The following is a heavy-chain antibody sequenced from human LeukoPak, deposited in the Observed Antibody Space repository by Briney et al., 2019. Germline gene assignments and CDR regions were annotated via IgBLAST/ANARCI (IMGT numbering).Heavy chain of an antibody. V-gene: IGHV1-24*01. J-gene: IGHJ4*02. D-gene: IGHD2-15*01. Sequence: ASGKVSCKGSGYTLTELSMHGGRHAPGKGLEWRGGFYPEDGETIYAQKCQGRVRMTEDTSTDTAYLELSSLRSEDTAVYYCATDRYGGRFPFDYWGQGPLVPVSS. CDR3: ATDRYGGRFPFDY. CDR2: FYPEDGET. CDR1: GYTLTELS.